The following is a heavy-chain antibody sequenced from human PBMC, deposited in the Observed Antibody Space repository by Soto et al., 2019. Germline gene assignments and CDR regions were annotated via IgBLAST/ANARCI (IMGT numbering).Heavy chain of an antibody. J-gene: IGHJ4*02. CDR3: ARDQSVSGPTTFHY. Sequence: EVQLIESGGGLVQPGGSLRLSCAASGFTFTKSWMHWVRQTPGKGLEWVSRVNTAGSDTIYADSVKGRFTISRDNAKNTLYLQMNSLTAEDTAMYYCARDQSVSGPTTFHYWGQGALVTVSS. CDR1: GFTFTKSW. CDR2: VNTAGSDT. V-gene: IGHV3-74*01. D-gene: IGHD6-19*01.